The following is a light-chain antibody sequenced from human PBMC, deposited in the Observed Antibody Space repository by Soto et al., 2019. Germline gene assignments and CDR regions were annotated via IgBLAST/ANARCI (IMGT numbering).Light chain of an antibody. CDR1: QSVSNY. CDR2: GAS. J-gene: IGKJ4*01. V-gene: IGKV3-15*01. CDR3: QQYHNWPPLT. Sequence: EIVMTQSPATLSVSPGERATLSCRASQSVSNYLAWYQQKPGQAPRLLIYGASTRATGIPARFSGGGSETDFTLTISSLQSEDFAVYYCQQYHNWPPLTFGGGTQVEIK.